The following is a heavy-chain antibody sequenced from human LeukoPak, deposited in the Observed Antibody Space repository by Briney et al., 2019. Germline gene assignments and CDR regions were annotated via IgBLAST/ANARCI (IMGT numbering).Heavy chain of an antibody. J-gene: IGHJ4*02. D-gene: IGHD6-13*01. CDR1: GFTFTNSA. Sequence: RGSLRLSCAASGFTFTNSAMSWVRQAPRKGPEWVSAISDSGGKTYYSDSLKGRFTISRDNSKNTLYLQMNSLRGDGTGVYYCAKDRLVHDGWGEETVVSVSS. CDR2: ISDSGGKT. CDR3: AKDRLVHDG. V-gene: IGHV3-23*01.